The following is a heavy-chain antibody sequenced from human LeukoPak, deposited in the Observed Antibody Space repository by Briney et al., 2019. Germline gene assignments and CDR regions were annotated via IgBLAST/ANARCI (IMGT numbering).Heavy chain of an antibody. J-gene: IGHJ4*02. V-gene: IGHV3-23*01. CDR2: ISGSGGST. Sequence: PGGSLRLSCAASGFTFSSYAMSWVRQAPGKGLEWDSAISGSGGSTYYADSVKGRFTISRDNSKNTLYLQMNSLRAEDTAVYYCAKDQLLLWFGELLPPDYWGQGTLVTVSS. CDR1: GFTFSSYA. CDR3: AKDQLLLWFGELLPPDY. D-gene: IGHD3-10*01.